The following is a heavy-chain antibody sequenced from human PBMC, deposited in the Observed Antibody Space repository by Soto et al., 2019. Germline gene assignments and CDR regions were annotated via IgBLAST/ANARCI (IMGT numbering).Heavy chain of an antibody. V-gene: IGHV1-69*12. CDR2: IIPIFGTP. CDR3: ASSRKDYYYYGMDV. Sequence: QVQLVQSGAEVKKPGSSVKVSCKASGGTFSSYAISWVRQAPGQGLEWMGGIIPIFGTPNYAQKFQGRVTMTADDSTSTAYMELSSLRSEDTAVYYCASSRKDYYYYGMDVWGQGTTVTVSS. D-gene: IGHD6-13*01. CDR1: GGTFSSYA. J-gene: IGHJ6*02.